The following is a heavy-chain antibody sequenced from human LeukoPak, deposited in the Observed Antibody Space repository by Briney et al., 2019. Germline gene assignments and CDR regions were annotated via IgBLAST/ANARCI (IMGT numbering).Heavy chain of an antibody. CDR3: AREMTIITYSFDS. D-gene: IGHD5-24*01. J-gene: IGHJ4*02. V-gene: IGHV3-23*01. CDR1: GFTFSNYA. Sequence: GGSLRLSCAPSGFTFSNYAMSWVRQAPGKGLEWVSAISETGGTIHYADSVRGRFTISRDNSKNTLYQQMNSLRAEDTAVYYCAREMTIITYSFDSWGQGTLVTVSS. CDR2: ISETGGTI.